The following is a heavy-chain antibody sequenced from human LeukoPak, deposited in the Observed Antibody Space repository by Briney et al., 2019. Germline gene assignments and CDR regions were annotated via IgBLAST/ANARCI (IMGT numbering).Heavy chain of an antibody. V-gene: IGHV4-34*01. CDR3: ARGVGYNYGYYFGY. D-gene: IGHD3-10*01. CDR2: INHSGST. Sequence: SETLSLTCAVYGGSFSDYYWSWIRQPPGKGLEWIGEINHSGSTNYNPSLKSRVTISVDTSKNQFSLKLSSVTAADTAVFYCARGVGYNYGYYFGYWGQGTLVTVSS. J-gene: IGHJ4*02. CDR1: GGSFSDYY.